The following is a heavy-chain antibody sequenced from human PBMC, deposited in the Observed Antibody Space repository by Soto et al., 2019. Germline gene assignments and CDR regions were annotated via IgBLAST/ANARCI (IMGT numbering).Heavy chain of an antibody. CDR2: TYYRSNWYT. CDR3: ARLIGNSWLDS. Sequence: QIHLQQSGPGLVKPSQTLSLTWAISGDSVSTNSATWDWIRQSPSRGLERLGRTYYRSNWYTDYAVSVKGRITSSPDTSNNQLYLQLNSVTPDDTAVYYGARLIGNSWLDSWGHGTLVTVSS. J-gene: IGHJ5*01. D-gene: IGHD2-8*01. CDR1: GDSVSTNSAT. V-gene: IGHV6-1*01.